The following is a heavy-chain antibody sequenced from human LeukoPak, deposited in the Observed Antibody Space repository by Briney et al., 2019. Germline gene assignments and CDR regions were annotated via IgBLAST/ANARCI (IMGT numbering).Heavy chain of an antibody. CDR1: GGPFSGYY. Sequence: SETLSLTCAVYGGPFSGYYWSWIRQPPGKGLEWIGEINHSGSTNYNPSLKSRVTISVDTSKNQFSLKLSSVTAADTAVYYCARGYSYYYYYMDVWGKGTTVTVSS. CDR3: ARGYSYYYYYMDV. CDR2: INHSGST. D-gene: IGHD4-11*01. V-gene: IGHV4-34*01. J-gene: IGHJ6*03.